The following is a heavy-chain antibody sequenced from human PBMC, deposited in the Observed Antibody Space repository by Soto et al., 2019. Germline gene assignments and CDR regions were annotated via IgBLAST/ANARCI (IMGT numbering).Heavy chain of an antibody. CDR3: ATNDRGDSYDVTPYGMDG. Sequence: RGESLKISCKGSGYSFTSYWISWVRQMPGKGLEWMGRIDPSDSYTNYSPSFQGHVTISADKSISTAYLQWSSLKASVTAMYYCATNDRGDSYDVTPYGMDGWGQGTTVTVSS. D-gene: IGHD5-18*01. CDR1: GYSFTSYW. CDR2: IDPSDSYT. V-gene: IGHV5-10-1*01. J-gene: IGHJ6*02.